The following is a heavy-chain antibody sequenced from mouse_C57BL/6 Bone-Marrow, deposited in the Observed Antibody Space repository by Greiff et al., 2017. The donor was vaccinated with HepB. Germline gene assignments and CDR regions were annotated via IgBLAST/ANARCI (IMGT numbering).Heavy chain of an antibody. V-gene: IGHV1-15*01. D-gene: IGHD2-3*01. J-gene: IGHJ3*01. CDR2: IDPETGVT. Sequence: QVQLQQSGAELVRPGASVTLSCKASGYTFTDYEMHWVKQTPVHGLEWIGAIDPETGVTAYNQKFKGKAILTADKSSSTAYMELRSLTSGDSAVYYCTRSDDGYYRYWFAYWGQGTLVTVSA. CDR1: GYTFTDYE. CDR3: TRSDDGYYRYWFAY.